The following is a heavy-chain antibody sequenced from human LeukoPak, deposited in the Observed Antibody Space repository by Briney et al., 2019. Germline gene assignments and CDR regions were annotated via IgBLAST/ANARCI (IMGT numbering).Heavy chain of an antibody. V-gene: IGHV3-23*01. J-gene: IGHJ4*02. D-gene: IGHD6-19*01. CDR2: ISGRGRGGST. CDR3: ARRSGVAVAGAFDY. Sequence: GGSLRLSCAASGFTFSNFALSWVRQAPGKGLEWVSAISGRGRGGSTNYADSVKGRFTISRDNSKNTLYLQMNSLRAEDTAVYFCARRSGVAVAGAFDYWGQGTLVTVSS. CDR1: GFTFSNFA.